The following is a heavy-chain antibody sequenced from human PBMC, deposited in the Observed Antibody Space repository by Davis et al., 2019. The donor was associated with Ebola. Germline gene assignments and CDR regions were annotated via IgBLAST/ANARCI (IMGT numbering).Heavy chain of an antibody. CDR2: IKSKSDGGTT. Sequence: GESLKISCAASGFTFSYAWMSWVRQAPGKGLEWVGRIKSKSDGGTTDYAAPVKGRFTISRDDSKYTWYLQMNSLKAEDTAVYYCTTLPTGARDYWGQGTLVTVSS. D-gene: IGHD2-8*02. V-gene: IGHV3-15*01. CDR3: TTLPTGARDY. CDR1: GFTFSYAW. J-gene: IGHJ4*02.